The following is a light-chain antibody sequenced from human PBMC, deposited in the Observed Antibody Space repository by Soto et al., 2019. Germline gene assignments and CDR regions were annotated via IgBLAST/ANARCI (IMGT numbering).Light chain of an antibody. CDR1: QSVSDN. V-gene: IGKV3-15*01. CDR3: QQSNNWPYT. J-gene: IGKJ2*01. CDR2: GAS. Sequence: EVVMTQSPATLSVSPGERVTLSCRASQSVSDNLAWYQQKPGQAPRLLIYGASTRATGIPARFSGSGSGTEFTLTISSLPSEDFAVYFCQQSNNWPYTFGQGTKLDIK.